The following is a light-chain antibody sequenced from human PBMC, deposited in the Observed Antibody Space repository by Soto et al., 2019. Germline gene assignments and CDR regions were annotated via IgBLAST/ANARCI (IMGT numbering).Light chain of an antibody. CDR3: MQATQFPIT. V-gene: IGKV2-24*01. J-gene: IGKJ5*01. CDR1: QSLVPSNGNTY. Sequence: EIVLTQTPLSSPVTLGQPASISCWASQSLVPSNGNTYLSWLQQRPGQPPRLLIYQVSNRFSGVTDKFSGSGAGTDFTLKISRVEAEDVRIYYCMQATQFPITFGQGTRLEVK. CDR2: QVS.